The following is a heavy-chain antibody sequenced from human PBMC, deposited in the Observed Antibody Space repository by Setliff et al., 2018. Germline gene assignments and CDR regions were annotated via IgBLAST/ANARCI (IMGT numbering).Heavy chain of an antibody. CDR2: IWDDGVKK. CDR3: GRGGGGSGWVGR. CDR1: GFTFSTYR. J-gene: IGHJ4*02. V-gene: IGHV3-33*08. D-gene: IGHD6-19*01. Sequence: GGSLRLSCAASGFTFSTYRMHWVRQAPGKGLEWVAVIWDDGVKKYHADSVKGRFTISRDNAKNTLYLQMNSLRADDTAVYYCGRGGGGSGWVGRWGQGTLVTVSS.